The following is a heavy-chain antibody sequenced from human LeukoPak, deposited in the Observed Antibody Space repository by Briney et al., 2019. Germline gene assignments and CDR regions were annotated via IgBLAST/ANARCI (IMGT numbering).Heavy chain of an antibody. Sequence: ASVKVSCKASGYSFPSYGISWVRQAPGQGPKWMGWISPYNDNTNYAQKLQGRATLTTDTSTSTAYMELRSLRSDDTAVYYCARHFYGSGTYYHFDYWGQGTLVTVSS. V-gene: IGHV1-18*01. CDR3: ARHFYGSGTYYHFDY. D-gene: IGHD3-10*01. CDR2: ISPYNDNT. J-gene: IGHJ4*02. CDR1: GYSFPSYG.